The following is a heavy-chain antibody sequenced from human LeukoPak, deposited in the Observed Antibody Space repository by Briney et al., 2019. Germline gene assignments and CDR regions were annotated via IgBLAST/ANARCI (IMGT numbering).Heavy chain of an antibody. CDR1: GGSISSSSYY. D-gene: IGHD3-22*01. CDR3: ARVHQITMIVVALGNFDY. Sequence: SETLSLTCTVSGGSISSSSYYWAWIRQPPGKGLEWIGSIHYSGSTYYNPSLQSRVTISIDTSKNQFSLKLSSVTAADTAVYYCARVHQITMIVVALGNFDYWGQGTLVTVSS. CDR2: IHYSGST. J-gene: IGHJ4*02. V-gene: IGHV4-39*07.